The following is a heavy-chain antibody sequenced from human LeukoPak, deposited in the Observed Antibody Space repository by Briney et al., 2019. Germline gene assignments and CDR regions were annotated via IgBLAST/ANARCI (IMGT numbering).Heavy chain of an antibody. CDR1: GYIFTGYY. V-gene: IGHV1-46*01. CDR2: INPSGGST. J-gene: IGHJ4*02. CDR3: ARDSGMVRGTVDY. D-gene: IGHD3-10*01. Sequence: ASVKVSCKTSGYIFTGYYIYWVRQAPGQGLEWMGIINPSGGSTSYAQKFQGRVTMTRDTSTSTVYMELSSLRSEDTAVYYCARDSGMVRGTVDYWGQGTLVTVSS.